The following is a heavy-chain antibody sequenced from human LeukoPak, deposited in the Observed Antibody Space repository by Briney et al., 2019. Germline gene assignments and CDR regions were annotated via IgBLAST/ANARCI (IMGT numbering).Heavy chain of an antibody. J-gene: IGHJ6*02. D-gene: IGHD1-26*01. CDR3: ATTLIDGSYPYYYYGMDV. CDR1: GYRFTSYW. V-gene: IGHV5-51*01. Sequence: GESLKISCKGSGYRFTSYWIGWVRQMPGKGLEWMGIIYPGDSDTRYSPSFQGQVTISADKSISTAYLQWSSLKASDTAMYYCATTLIDGSYPYYYYGMDVWGQGTTVTVSS. CDR2: IYPGDSDT.